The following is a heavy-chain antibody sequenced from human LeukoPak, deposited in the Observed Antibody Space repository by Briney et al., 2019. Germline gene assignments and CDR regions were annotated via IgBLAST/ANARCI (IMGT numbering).Heavy chain of an antibody. V-gene: IGHV4-61*01. Sequence: KTSETLSLTCTVSGGSVSSGSYYWSWIRQPPGKGLEWIGYIYYSGSTNYNPSLKSRVTTSVDTSKNQFSLKLSSVTAADTAVYYCARAYCSGGSCYGNYYYYGMDVWGQGTTVTVSS. CDR1: GGSVSSGSYY. CDR2: IYYSGST. J-gene: IGHJ6*02. CDR3: ARAYCSGGSCYGNYYYYGMDV. D-gene: IGHD2-15*01.